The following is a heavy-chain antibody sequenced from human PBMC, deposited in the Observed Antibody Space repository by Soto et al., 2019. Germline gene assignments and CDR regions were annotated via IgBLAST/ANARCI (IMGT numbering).Heavy chain of an antibody. CDR1: GFSFNFYA. Sequence: QVQLVESGGGVVQPGRSLRISCAATGFSFNFYAMYWVRQAPGKGLEWVAMISNDGSSENYADSVRGRFIISRDNSKKTLFLQMNSLRPEDPATYYCVRDSGANYGTFWYFDLWGRGTLGTVSS. D-gene: IGHD5-18*01. CDR3: VRDSGANYGTFWYFDL. CDR2: ISNDGSSE. J-gene: IGHJ2*01. V-gene: IGHV3-30-3*01.